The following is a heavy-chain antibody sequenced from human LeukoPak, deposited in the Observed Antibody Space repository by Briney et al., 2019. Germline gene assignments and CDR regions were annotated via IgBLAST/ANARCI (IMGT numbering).Heavy chain of an antibody. J-gene: IGHJ4*02. CDR2: INPSGGST. D-gene: IGHD2-15*01. Sequence: ASVKVSCKASGYTFTSYYMHWVRQAPGQGLEWMGIINPSGGSTSYAQKFQGRVTMTRDTSTSTVYMELSSLRYEDTAVYYCARDGHIARRGSCYSLNYWGQGTLVTVSS. V-gene: IGHV1-46*01. CDR1: GYTFTSYY. CDR3: ARDGHIARRGSCYSLNY.